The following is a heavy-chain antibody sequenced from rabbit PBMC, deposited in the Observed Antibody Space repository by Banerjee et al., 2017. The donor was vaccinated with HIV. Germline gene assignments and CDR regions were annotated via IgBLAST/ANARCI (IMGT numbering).Heavy chain of an antibody. D-gene: IGHD8-1*01. CDR1: GFSSSSGYD. CDR3: ARSAGSSDRFNL. CDR2: IWTSTSGT. V-gene: IGHV1S40*01. J-gene: IGHJ4*01. Sequence: QSLEETGGDLVKPGASLTLTCTASGFSSSSGYDICWVRQAPGKGLEWIACIWTSTSGTWYASWAKGRFTISKTSSTTVTLQMTSLTAADTATYFCARSAGSSDRFNLWGPGTLVTVS.